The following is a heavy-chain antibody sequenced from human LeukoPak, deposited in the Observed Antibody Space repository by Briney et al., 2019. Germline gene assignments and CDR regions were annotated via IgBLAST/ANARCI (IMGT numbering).Heavy chain of an antibody. Sequence: GGSLRLSCAASGFTFSDYYMSWIRQAPGKGLEWVAVISYDGSNKYYADSVKGRFTISRDNSKNTLYLQMNSLRAEDTAVYYCARDLVRGVKTLKWFDPWGQGTLVTVSS. D-gene: IGHD3-10*01. V-gene: IGHV3-30-3*01. CDR2: ISYDGSNK. CDR3: ARDLVRGVKTLKWFDP. CDR1: GFTFSDYY. J-gene: IGHJ5*02.